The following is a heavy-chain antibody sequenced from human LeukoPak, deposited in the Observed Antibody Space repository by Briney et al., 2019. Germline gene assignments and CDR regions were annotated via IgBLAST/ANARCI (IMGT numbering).Heavy chain of an antibody. CDR3: AKDHSSGYKYYFDY. V-gene: IGHV3-30*18. J-gene: IGHJ4*02. Sequence: GGSLRLSCAASGLTFSSYGMHWVRQAPGKGLEWVAVISYDGSNKYYADSVKGRFTISRDNSKNTLYLQMNSLRAEDTAVYYCAKDHSSGYKYYFDYWGQGTLVTVSS. CDR1: GLTFSSYG. D-gene: IGHD3-22*01. CDR2: ISYDGSNK.